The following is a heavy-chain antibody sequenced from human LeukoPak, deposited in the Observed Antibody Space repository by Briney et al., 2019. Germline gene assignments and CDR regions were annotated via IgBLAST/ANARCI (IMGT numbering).Heavy chain of an antibody. CDR3: ARGYSSSWYLNWFDP. CDR1: GGSISSSSYY. V-gene: IGHV4-39*07. CDR2: INHSGST. D-gene: IGHD6-13*01. Sequence: WETLSLTCTVSGGSISSSSYYWSWIRQPPGKGLEWIGEINHSGSTNYNPSLKSQVTISVDTSKNQFSLKLTSVTAADTAVYYCARGYSSSWYLNWFDPWGQGTLVTVSS. J-gene: IGHJ5*02.